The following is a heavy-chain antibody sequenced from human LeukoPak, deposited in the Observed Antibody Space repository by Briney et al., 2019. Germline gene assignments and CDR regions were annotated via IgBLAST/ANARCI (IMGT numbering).Heavy chain of an antibody. CDR1: GYTFTGNY. Sequence: ASVKVSCKAFGYTFTGNYIHWVRQAPGQGLEWMGIIDPSSDTPSYAQKFQGRVTMTRDTSTTTVYMELNSLRSEDTAVYYCARGLSLTDTCMIFWGQGTLVTVSS. CDR3: ARGLSLTDTCMIF. D-gene: IGHD3/OR15-3a*01. J-gene: IGHJ4*02. V-gene: IGHV1-46*01. CDR2: IDPSSDTP.